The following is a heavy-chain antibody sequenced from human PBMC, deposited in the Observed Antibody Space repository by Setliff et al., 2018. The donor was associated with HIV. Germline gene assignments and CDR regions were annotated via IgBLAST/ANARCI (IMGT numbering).Heavy chain of an antibody. Sequence: SETLSLTCTVSGGSISSDDYYWSWIRQPPGKGLEWIGYITYSGSAYYNPSLKSRVTISVDTSKNQFSLRLSSVTAADTAVYYCARDQKGYSYGYFDSWGQGTLVTVSS. CDR3: ARDQKGYSYGYFDS. D-gene: IGHD5-18*01. CDR1: GGSISSDDYY. V-gene: IGHV4-31*02. J-gene: IGHJ4*02. CDR2: ITYSGSA.